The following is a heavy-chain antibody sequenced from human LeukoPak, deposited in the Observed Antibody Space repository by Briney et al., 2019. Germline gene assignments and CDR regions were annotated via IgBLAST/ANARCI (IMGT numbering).Heavy chain of an antibody. D-gene: IGHD5-18*01. J-gene: IGHJ4*02. CDR1: GFTFSSYA. CDR3: AKDDRIQTRRYSYNY. CDR2: ISGSGGST. Sequence: GGSLRLSCAASGFTFSSYAMSWVHQAPGKGLEWVSAISGSGGSTYYADSVKGRFTISRDNSKNTLYLQMNSLRAEDTAVYYCAKDDRIQTRRYSYNYWGQGTLVTVSS. V-gene: IGHV3-23*01.